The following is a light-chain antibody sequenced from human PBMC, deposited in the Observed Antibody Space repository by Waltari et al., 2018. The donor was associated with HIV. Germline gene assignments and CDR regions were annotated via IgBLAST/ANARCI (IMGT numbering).Light chain of an antibody. V-gene: IGLV1-40*01. CDR2: GNS. J-gene: IGLJ1*01. CDR1: SSNIGAGYD. Sequence: QSVLTQPPSVSGAPGQRVTISCTGSSSNIGAGYDVHWYQQLPGTAPKLLIYGNSKRPSGVPDRCSGSKSGTSAYLAITGLQAEDEAEYYCQSYDSSLSGPRVFGTGTKVTVL. CDR3: QSYDSSLSGPRV.